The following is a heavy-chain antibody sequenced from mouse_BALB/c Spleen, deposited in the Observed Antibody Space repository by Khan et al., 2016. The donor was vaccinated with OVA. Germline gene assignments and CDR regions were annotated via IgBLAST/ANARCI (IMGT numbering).Heavy chain of an antibody. Sequence: QVQLRQSGAKLVKAGASVKMSCKASGYTFTSYWMHWVKQRLGQGLEWFAETNPTNGRTYYNEKFKSKATLTVDKSSSPAYMLLSGPTFEDSAVYYCARIKKIVATYFDYWGQGTTLTVSS. CDR2: TNPTNGRT. J-gene: IGHJ2*01. CDR1: GYTFTSYW. V-gene: IGHV1S81*02. CDR3: ARIKKIVATYFDY. D-gene: IGHD1-1*01.